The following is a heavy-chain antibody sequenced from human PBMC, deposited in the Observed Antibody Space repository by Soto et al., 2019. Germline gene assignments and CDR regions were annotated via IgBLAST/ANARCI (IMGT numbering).Heavy chain of an antibody. CDR1: GFSFSGYN. CDR2: ISGDSNYI. D-gene: IGHD3-22*01. V-gene: IGHV3-21*01. CDR3: ARVVYFDRSAYGL. Sequence: GGSLIISCASSGFSFSGYNRNWVRQAPGKGLEWVSSISGDSNYIYYADSVQGRFTISRDNAKNSVYLQMNSLRAEDTAVYYCARVVYFDRSAYGLWGQGTMVTVSS. J-gene: IGHJ3*01.